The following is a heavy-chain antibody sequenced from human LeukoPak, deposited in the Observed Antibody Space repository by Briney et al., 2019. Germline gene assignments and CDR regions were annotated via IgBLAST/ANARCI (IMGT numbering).Heavy chain of an antibody. CDR1: GGSISSYY. CDR2: IYYSGST. D-gene: IGHD6-19*01. J-gene: IGHJ4*02. V-gene: IGHV4-59*01. Sequence: PSETLSLTCAVSGGSISSYYWSWIRQPPGKGLEWIGYIYYSGSTNYNPSLKSRVTISVDTSKNQFSLKLSSVTAADTAVYYCAGYSSGWDFDYWGQGTLVTVSS. CDR3: AGYSSGWDFDY.